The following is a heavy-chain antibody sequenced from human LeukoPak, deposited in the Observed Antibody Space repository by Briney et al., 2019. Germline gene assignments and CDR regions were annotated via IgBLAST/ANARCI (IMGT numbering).Heavy chain of an antibody. J-gene: IGHJ6*02. V-gene: IGHV4-59*08. D-gene: IGHD2-15*01. Sequence: SETLSLTCTVSGGSISSYYWSWIRQPPGKGLEWIGYIYYSGSTNYNPSLKSRVTISVDTSKNQFSLKLSSVTAADTAVYYCARQGVVVAATDYYYGMDVWGQGTTVTVSS. CDR3: ARQGVVVAATDYYYGMDV. CDR2: IYYSGST. CDR1: GGSISSYY.